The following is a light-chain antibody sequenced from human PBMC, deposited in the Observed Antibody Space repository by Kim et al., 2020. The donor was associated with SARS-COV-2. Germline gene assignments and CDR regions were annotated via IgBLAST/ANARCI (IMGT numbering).Light chain of an antibody. CDR2: EVS. Sequence: QSALTQPPSASGSPGQSVTISCTGTSSDVGGYKYVSWYQQHPGKAPKLMIYEVSKRPSGVPDRFSGSKSGNTASLTVSGLQAEDEADYYCSSYAGSNNLVFGGGTKL. CDR3: SSYAGSNNLV. V-gene: IGLV2-8*01. J-gene: IGLJ3*02. CDR1: SSDVGGYKY.